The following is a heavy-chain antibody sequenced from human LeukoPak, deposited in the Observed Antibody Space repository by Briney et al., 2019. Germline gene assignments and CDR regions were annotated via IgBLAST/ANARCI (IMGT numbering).Heavy chain of an antibody. CDR1: GFTFSTYS. CDR3: ARDGIFDY. V-gene: IGHV3-21*01. Sequence: PGGSLRLSCAASGFTFSTYSMHWVRQAPGKGLEWVSSIRSGSTYINYADSVKGRFTISRDDAKNSLYLQMNSLRAEDTAVYYCARDGIFDYWGQRTLVTVSS. J-gene: IGHJ4*02. CDR2: IRSGSTYI.